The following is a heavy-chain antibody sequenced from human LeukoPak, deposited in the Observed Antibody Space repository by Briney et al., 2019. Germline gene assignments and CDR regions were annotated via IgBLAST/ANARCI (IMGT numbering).Heavy chain of an antibody. Sequence: SETLSLTCAVYGGSFSGYYWSWIRQPPGKGLEWTGEINHSGSTNYNPSLKSRVTISVDTSKNQFSLKLSSVTAADTAVYYCARAGIAVAGTRRRNWFDPWGQGTLVTVSS. CDR3: ARAGIAVAGTRRRNWFDP. CDR1: GGSFSGYY. CDR2: INHSGST. D-gene: IGHD6-19*01. J-gene: IGHJ5*02. V-gene: IGHV4-34*01.